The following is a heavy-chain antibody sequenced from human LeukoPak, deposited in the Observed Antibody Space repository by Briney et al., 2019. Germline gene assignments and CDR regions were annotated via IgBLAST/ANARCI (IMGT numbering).Heavy chain of an antibody. Sequence: GGSLRLSCAASGFTFSSYAMHWVRQAPGKGLEWVAVISYDGSNKYYADSVKGRFTISRDNSKNTLHLQMNSLRAEDTAVYYCARDFFPETSGDYAFGDYWGQGTLVTVSS. CDR2: ISYDGSNK. D-gene: IGHD4-17*01. V-gene: IGHV3-30*04. CDR3: ARDFFPETSGDYAFGDY. CDR1: GFTFSSYA. J-gene: IGHJ4*02.